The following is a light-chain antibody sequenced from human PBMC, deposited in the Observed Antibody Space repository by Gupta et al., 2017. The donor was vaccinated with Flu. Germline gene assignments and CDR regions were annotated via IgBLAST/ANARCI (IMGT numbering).Light chain of an antibody. Sequence: HTVVPQEPSLTVSPGWTVPLPCASNTGPFTSGYHPNWFQQKPGQAPRELIYNTGNKRSGAPARCSGSLMGGKAALTLSGVQHEDEAYYYCLLYYGDDWVFGGGTKLTVL. J-gene: IGLJ3*02. V-gene: IGLV7-43*01. CDR1: TGPFTSGYH. CDR3: LLYYGDDWV. CDR2: NTG.